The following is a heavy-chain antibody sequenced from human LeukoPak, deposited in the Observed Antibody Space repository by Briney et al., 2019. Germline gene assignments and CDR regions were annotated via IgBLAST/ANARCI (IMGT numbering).Heavy chain of an antibody. J-gene: IGHJ4*02. V-gene: IGHV3-7*01. Sequence: GGSLRLSCAASGFTFSSYWMSWVRQAPGKGLEWVANIKQDGSEKYYVDSVKGRFTISRDNAKNSLYLQMNSLRAEDTAVYYCARDYGDYARRAFDYWGQGTLVTVSS. D-gene: IGHD4-17*01. CDR3: ARDYGDYARRAFDY. CDR1: GFTFSSYW. CDR2: IKQDGSEK.